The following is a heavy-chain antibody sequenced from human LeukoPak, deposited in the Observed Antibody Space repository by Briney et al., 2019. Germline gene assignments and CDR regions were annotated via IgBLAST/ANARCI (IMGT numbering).Heavy chain of an antibody. CDR2: IIPIFGTA. CDR3: ARDWPLAVAGGDYNWFDP. J-gene: IGHJ5*02. V-gene: IGHV1-69*05. D-gene: IGHD6-19*01. Sequence: SVKVSCKASGGTFSNYAISWVRQAPGQGLEWMGGIIPIFGTANYAQKFQGRVTITTDESTSTAYMELSSLRSEDTAVYYCARDWPLAVAGGDYNWFDPWGQGTLVTVSS. CDR1: GGTFSNYA.